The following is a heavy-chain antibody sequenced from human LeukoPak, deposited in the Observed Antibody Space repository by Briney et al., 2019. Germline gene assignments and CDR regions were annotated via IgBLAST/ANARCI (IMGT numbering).Heavy chain of an antibody. Sequence: ASVKVSCKASGYSFNKFGISWVRQAPGQGLEWMGWISCYNGDTHYAQKLQGRVTLTTDTPTTTVYMELRSLRSDDTAVYYCARDPSNTSGWKTWFDTWGQGTPVTVSS. D-gene: IGHD6-19*01. V-gene: IGHV1-18*01. CDR1: GYSFNKFG. CDR2: ISCYNGDT. J-gene: IGHJ5*02. CDR3: ARDPSNTSGWKTWFDT.